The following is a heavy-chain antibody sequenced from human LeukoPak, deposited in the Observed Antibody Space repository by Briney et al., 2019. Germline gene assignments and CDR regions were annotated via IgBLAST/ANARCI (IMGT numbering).Heavy chain of an antibody. J-gene: IGHJ4*02. Sequence: QPGRSLRLSCVASGFMFSVYGMHWVRQAPGKGLEWVAVISYDGNNEYYADSVKGRSTISRDNSKNTLYLQMNSLRTEDTAVYYCAKDRSQYYFDYWGQGTLVTVSS. CDR3: AKDRSQYYFDY. D-gene: IGHD3-10*01. CDR1: GFMFSVYG. V-gene: IGHV3-30*18. CDR2: ISYDGNNE.